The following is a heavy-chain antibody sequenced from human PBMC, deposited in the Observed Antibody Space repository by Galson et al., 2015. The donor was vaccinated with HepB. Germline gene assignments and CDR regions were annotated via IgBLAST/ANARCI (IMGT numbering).Heavy chain of an antibody. CDR3: ARYGSGTYVLDY. CDR1: GFSPSTGGEG. Sequence: PALVKPTPTLTLTCPFSGFSPSTGGEGVGWIRQPPGKAPEWLALIYWDEDKRYSPSLKSRLTITKDTSKNQVVLTMTNMDPVDTATYYCARYGSGTYVLDYWGQGTLVTVSS. J-gene: IGHJ4*02. D-gene: IGHD3-10*01. V-gene: IGHV2-5*02. CDR2: IYWDEDK.